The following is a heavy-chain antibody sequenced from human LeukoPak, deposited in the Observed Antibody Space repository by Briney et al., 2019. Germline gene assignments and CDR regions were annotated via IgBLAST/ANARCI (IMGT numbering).Heavy chain of an antibody. Sequence: ASVKVSCKASGYTLTSYYMHCVRQAPGQGLEWMGIINPRGGSTRYAQKFQGRVTMTRDTSTSTVYMGQSSLRSEDTAVYYWATDVDTAMATVSEPGPEVAFDPWGQGTLVTVSS. V-gene: IGHV1-46*01. D-gene: IGHD5-18*01. CDR1: GYTLTSYY. CDR3: ATDVDTAMATVSEPGPEVAFDP. J-gene: IGHJ5*02. CDR2: INPRGGST.